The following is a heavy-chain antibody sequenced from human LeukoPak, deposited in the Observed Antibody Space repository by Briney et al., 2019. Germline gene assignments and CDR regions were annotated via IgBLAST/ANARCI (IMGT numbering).Heavy chain of an antibody. Sequence: ASVKLSCKASGYTFTSYDMHWVRQAPGQGLEWKGIINPSGGSTSYAQKFQGRVTMTRDTSTSTVYMELSSLRSEDTAVYYCARDSGYSSSSSDAFDIWGQGTMVTVSS. J-gene: IGHJ3*02. CDR3: ARDSGYSSSSSDAFDI. D-gene: IGHD6-6*01. CDR2: INPSGGST. CDR1: GYTFTSYD. V-gene: IGHV1-46*01.